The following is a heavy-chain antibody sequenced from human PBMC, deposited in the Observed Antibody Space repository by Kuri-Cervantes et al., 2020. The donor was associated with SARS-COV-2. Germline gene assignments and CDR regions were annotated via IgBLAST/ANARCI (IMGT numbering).Heavy chain of an antibody. CDR1: GGSFSGYY. D-gene: IGHD2-15*01. V-gene: IGHV4-34*01. CDR3: ARVGRYCSGGSCYSWVSNHYYGMDV. CDR2: TNHSGST. Sequence: SQTLSLTCAVYGGSFSGYYWSWIRQPPGKGLEWIGETNHSGSTNYNPSLKSRVTISVDTSKNQFSLKLSSVTAADTAVYYCARVGRYCSGGSCYSWVSNHYYGMDVWGQGTTVTVSS. J-gene: IGHJ6*02.